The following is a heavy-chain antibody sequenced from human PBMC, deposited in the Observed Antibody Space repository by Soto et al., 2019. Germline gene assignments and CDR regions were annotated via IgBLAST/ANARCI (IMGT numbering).Heavy chain of an antibody. CDR3: ARDGYCSGGSCLDY. J-gene: IGHJ4*02. V-gene: IGHV4-31*03. CDR2: IYYSGST. D-gene: IGHD2-15*01. CDR1: GGSISSGGYH. Sequence: SETLSLTCTVSGGSISSGGYHWSWIRQHPGKGLEWIGYIYYSGSTYYNPSLKSRVTISVDTSKNQFSLKLSSVTAADTAVYYCARDGYCSGGSCLDYWGQGTLVTVSS.